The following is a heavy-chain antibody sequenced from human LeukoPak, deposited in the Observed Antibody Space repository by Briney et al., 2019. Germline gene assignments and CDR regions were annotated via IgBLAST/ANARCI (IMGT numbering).Heavy chain of an antibody. CDR2: INPNSGGT. CDR1: GYTFTGYY. Sequence: ASVRVSCKASGYTFTGYYMHWVRQAPGQGLEWMGWINPNSGGTNYAQKFQGRVTMTRDTSISTAYMELSRLRSDDTAVYYCASFSSGWYFFAHWGQGTLVTVSS. V-gene: IGHV1-2*02. J-gene: IGHJ5*02. CDR3: ASFSSGWYFFAH. D-gene: IGHD6-19*01.